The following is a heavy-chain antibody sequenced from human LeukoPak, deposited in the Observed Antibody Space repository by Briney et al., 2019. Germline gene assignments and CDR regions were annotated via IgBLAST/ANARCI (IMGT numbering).Heavy chain of an antibody. J-gene: IGHJ6*03. Sequence: GGSLRLSCAASGFTFSSYAMHWVRQAPGKGLEWVANIKQDGSEKYYVDSVKGRFTISRDNAKNSLYLQMNSLRAEDTAVYYCARVGSTRYYYYYYYMGVWGKGTTVTVSS. D-gene: IGHD5/OR15-5a*01. CDR1: GFTFSSYA. CDR3: ARVGSTRYYYYYYYMGV. CDR2: IKQDGSEK. V-gene: IGHV3-7*01.